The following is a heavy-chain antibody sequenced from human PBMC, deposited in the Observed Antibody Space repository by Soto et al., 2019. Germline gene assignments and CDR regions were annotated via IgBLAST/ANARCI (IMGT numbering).Heavy chain of an antibody. CDR2: IYHSGST. CDR1: GGSISSSNW. D-gene: IGHD3-3*02. CDR3: ARVLGNDAFDI. Sequence: QVQLQESGPGLVKPSGTLSLTCAVSGGSISSSNWWSWVRQPPGKGLEWIGEIYHSGSTNYNPSLKRRGTISVDKSKNQFSRKLSSVTAADTAVYYCARVLGNDAFDIWGQRTMVTVSS. V-gene: IGHV4-4*02. J-gene: IGHJ3*02.